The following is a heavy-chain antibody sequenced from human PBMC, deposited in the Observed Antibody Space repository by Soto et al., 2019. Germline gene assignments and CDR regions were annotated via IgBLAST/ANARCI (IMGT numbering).Heavy chain of an antibody. CDR1: GFTFSNYG. J-gene: IGHJ5*01. D-gene: IGHD5-18*01. V-gene: IGHV3-30*03. Sequence: GGSLRLSCAASGFTFSNYGMHWVRQAPGKGLEWVAVISYDGSNKYYADSVKGRFTISRDNSKNTLYLQMNSLRAEDTAVYYCARGPHGYSYGDSWGQGTLVTVSS. CDR2: ISYDGSNK. CDR3: ARGPHGYSYGDS.